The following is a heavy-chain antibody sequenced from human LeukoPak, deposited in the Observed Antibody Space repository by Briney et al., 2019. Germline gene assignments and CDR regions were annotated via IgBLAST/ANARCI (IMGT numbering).Heavy chain of an antibody. CDR3: TRYLGSGRGYY. Sequence: SGTLSLTCAVSGFSISSTNWWTWVRQPPGEGLEWIGEIYHSGSTNYNPSLKGRVTLSIDKSKNQFSLKLNSVTAADTAVYYCTRYLGSGRGYYWGQGTLVTVSS. J-gene: IGHJ4*02. V-gene: IGHV4-4*02. CDR2: IYHSGST. D-gene: IGHD3-10*01. CDR1: GFSISSTNW.